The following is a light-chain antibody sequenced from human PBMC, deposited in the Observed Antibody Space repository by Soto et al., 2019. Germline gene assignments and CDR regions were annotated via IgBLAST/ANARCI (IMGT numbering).Light chain of an antibody. J-gene: IGKJ4*01. Sequence: EIVMTQSPATLSVSPGERATLSCRASQSVSNNYLAWYQQKPGQAPRLLIYGASSRATGIPDRFSGSGSGTDFTLTISRLEPEDFAVYYCQQYSSSPLTFGGGTKVDIK. V-gene: IGKV3-20*01. CDR1: QSVSNNY. CDR3: QQYSSSPLT. CDR2: GAS.